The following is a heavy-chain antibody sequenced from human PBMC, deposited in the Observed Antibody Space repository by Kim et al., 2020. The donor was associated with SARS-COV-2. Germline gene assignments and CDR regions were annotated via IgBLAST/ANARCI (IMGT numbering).Heavy chain of an antibody. V-gene: IGHV4-34*01. J-gene: IGHJ5*02. CDR3: VRVTVVTPGWFDP. Sequence: YSPALKGRVPKSVDTSKTQFSLKLSSVTAADTAVYYCVRVTVVTPGWFDPWGQGTLVTVSS. D-gene: IGHD2-15*01.